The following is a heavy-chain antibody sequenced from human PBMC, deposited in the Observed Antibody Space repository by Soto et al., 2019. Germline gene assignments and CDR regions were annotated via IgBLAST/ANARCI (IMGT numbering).Heavy chain of an antibody. J-gene: IGHJ4*02. Sequence: EVQLLESGGGLVQPGGSLRLSCAASGFTLSNYAMSWVRQAPGKGLEWVSSISVSGGSTYYTDSVKGRFTISRDKSENTLHLKMNSLRDEDTAVYYCAKLVGVIAVTGGTNEGYWGQGTLVTVSS. CDR3: AKLVGVIAVTGGTNEGY. D-gene: IGHD6-19*01. CDR2: ISVSGGST. V-gene: IGHV3-23*01. CDR1: GFTLSNYA.